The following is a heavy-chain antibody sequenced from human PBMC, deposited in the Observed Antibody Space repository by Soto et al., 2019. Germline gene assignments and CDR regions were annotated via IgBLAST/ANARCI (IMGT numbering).Heavy chain of an antibody. D-gene: IGHD1-26*01. J-gene: IGHJ3*02. Sequence: SVKVSCKASGGTFSSYTISWVRQAPGQGLEWMGGIIPIFGTANYAQKFQGRVTITADESTSTAYMELSSLRSEDTAVYYCARGCSGSYFDAFDIWGQGTMVTVSS. CDR2: IIPIFGTA. CDR3: ARGCSGSYFDAFDI. V-gene: IGHV1-69*13. CDR1: GGTFSSYT.